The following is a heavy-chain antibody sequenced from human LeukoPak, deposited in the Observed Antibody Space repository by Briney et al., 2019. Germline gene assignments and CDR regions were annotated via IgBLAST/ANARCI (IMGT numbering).Heavy chain of an antibody. D-gene: IGHD2/OR15-2a*01. CDR3: ARDPGNSPSPAWFDP. CDR1: GYTFTNYG. CDR2: ISACNGNR. J-gene: IGHJ5*02. V-gene: IGHV1-18*01. Sequence: ASVKVSCKASGYTFTNYGISWVRQAPGQGLEWMGWISACNGNRNYAQKLQGRVTMTTDTSTSTAYMELRSLRSDDTAVYYCARDPGNSPSPAWFDPWGQGTLVTVSS.